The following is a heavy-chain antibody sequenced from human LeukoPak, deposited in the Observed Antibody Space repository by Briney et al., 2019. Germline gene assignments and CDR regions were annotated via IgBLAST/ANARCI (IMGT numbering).Heavy chain of an antibody. CDR3: ATYSGLAAAGTHY. CDR2: IYYSGST. Sequence: PSETLSLTCTVSGYSISSGYYWGWIRQPPGKGLEWIGSIYYSGSTYYNPSLKSRVTISVDTSKNQFSLKLSSVTAADTAVYYCATYSGLAAAGTHYWGQGTLVTVSS. V-gene: IGHV4-38-2*02. D-gene: IGHD6-13*01. J-gene: IGHJ4*02. CDR1: GYSISSGYY.